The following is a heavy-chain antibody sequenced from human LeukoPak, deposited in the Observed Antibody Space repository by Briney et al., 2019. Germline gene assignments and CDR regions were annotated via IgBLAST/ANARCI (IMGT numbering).Heavy chain of an antibody. CDR1: GYTFTGYY. D-gene: IGHD3-10*01. CDR3: ARSRRYPLGVMDV. CDR2: ISPNSGGT. Sequence: GASVKVSCKASGYTFTGYYMHWVRQAPGQGLDWMGRISPNSGGTNYAQKFQGRVTMTRDTSISTAYMELSRLRSDYTAVYYCARSRRYPLGVMDVWGKGTTVTVSS. J-gene: IGHJ6*03. V-gene: IGHV1-2*06.